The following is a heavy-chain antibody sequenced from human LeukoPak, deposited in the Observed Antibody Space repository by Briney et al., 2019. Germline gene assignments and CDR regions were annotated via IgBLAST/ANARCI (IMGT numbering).Heavy chain of an antibody. CDR3: AKAPLGVALADY. CDR1: GFTFSSYD. V-gene: IGHV3-23*01. D-gene: IGHD2-21*01. Sequence: GGSLRLSGAASGFTFSSYDMSWVRQAPGKGLDWVSAISGSGGSTYYADSVKGRFTISRDNSKNTLYLQMNSLRAEDTAVYYCAKAPLGVALADYWGQGTLVTVSS. J-gene: IGHJ4*02. CDR2: ISGSGGST.